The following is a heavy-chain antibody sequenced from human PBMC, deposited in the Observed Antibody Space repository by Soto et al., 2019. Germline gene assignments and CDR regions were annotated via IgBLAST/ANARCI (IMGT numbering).Heavy chain of an antibody. D-gene: IGHD6-19*01. CDR3: SLAVAGDFDY. CDR1: GGSFSVYY. CDR2: INHSGST. Sequence: SETLSLTCAVYGGSFSVYYWSWIRQPPGKGLEWIGEINHSGSTNYNPSLKSRVTISVDTSKNQFSLKLSSVTAADTAVYYCSLAVAGDFDYWGQGTLVTVSS. V-gene: IGHV4-34*01. J-gene: IGHJ4*02.